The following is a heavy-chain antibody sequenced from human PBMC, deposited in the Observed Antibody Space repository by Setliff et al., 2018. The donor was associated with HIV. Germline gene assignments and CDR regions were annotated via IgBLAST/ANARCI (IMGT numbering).Heavy chain of an antibody. CDR1: GGSISSYY. D-gene: IGHD5-18*01. CDR2: IYYSGST. V-gene: IGHV4-59*01. CDR3: ASGEYSYGYRFDY. Sequence: LSLTCTVSGGSISSYYWSWIRQPPGKGLEWIGYIYYSGSTNYNPSLKSRVTISVDTSKNHFSLKLSSVTAADTAVYYCASGEYSYGYRFDYRGQGTLVTVSS. J-gene: IGHJ4*02.